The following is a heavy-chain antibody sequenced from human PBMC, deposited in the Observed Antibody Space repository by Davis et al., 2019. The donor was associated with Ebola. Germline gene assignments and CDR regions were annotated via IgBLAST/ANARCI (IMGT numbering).Heavy chain of an antibody. D-gene: IGHD3-10*01. J-gene: IGHJ5*02. CDR1: GFTFSDYG. Sequence: PGGSLRLSCAASGFTFSDYGMHWVRQAPGKGLEWVAVIWYDGSNKYYGDSVKGRFTISRDNSKNTLYLQLKSLRAEDTAVYYCARASYYGSGSDPWGQGTLVTVSS. CDR3: ARASYYGSGSDP. V-gene: IGHV3-33*01. CDR2: IWYDGSNK.